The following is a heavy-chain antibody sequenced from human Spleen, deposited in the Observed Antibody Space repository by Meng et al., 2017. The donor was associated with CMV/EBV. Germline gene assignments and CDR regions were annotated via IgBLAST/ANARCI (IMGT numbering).Heavy chain of an antibody. J-gene: IGHJ6*02. V-gene: IGHV1-2*02. Sequence: ASVKVSCKASGYTFTDYYIHWVRQAPGQGLEWMGWINPNSGDTKYTQKFQGRVTMTRDTSISTAYMELSRLRSDDTAVYYCAREAWDRTGTGENYYYYGMDVWGQGTTVTVSS. D-gene: IGHD1-7*01. CDR2: INPNSGDT. CDR3: AREAWDRTGTGENYYYYGMDV. CDR1: GYTFTDYY.